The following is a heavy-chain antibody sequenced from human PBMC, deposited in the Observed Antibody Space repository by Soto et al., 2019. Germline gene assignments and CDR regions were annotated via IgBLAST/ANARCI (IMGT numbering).Heavy chain of an antibody. V-gene: IGHV4-31*03. CDR2: IYYSGST. J-gene: IGHJ5*02. CDR3: ARGWITMVRGVTNNGFDP. D-gene: IGHD3-10*01. CDR1: GGSISSGGYY. Sequence: SETLSLTCTVSGGSISSGGYYWSWIRQHPGKGLEGIGYIYYSGSTYYNPSLKSRVTISVDTSKNQFSLKLSSVTAADTAVYYCARGWITMVRGVTNNGFDPWGQGTLVTVSP.